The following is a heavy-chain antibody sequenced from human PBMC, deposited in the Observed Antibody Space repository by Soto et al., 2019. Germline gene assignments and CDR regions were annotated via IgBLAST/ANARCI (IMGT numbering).Heavy chain of an antibody. Sequence: QVQLVESGGGGVKPGRSLRLSCAASGLPSSSYALNGVRQAPGKGLGWVAVISYDGSNKYYADSVKGRFTISRDNSKNTLYLQMNSLRAEDTAVYYCAPVRKTWFGELLSRGMDVWGQGTTVTVSS. CDR1: GLPSSSYA. CDR3: APVRKTWFGELLSRGMDV. D-gene: IGHD3-10*01. CDR2: ISYDGSNK. V-gene: IGHV3-30-3*01. J-gene: IGHJ6*02.